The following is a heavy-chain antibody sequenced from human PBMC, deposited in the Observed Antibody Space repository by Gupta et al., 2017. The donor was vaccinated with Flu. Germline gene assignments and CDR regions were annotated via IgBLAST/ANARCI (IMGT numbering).Heavy chain of an antibody. CDR3: ARSIVGVTKGYFDY. CDR2: ISYDGSNK. D-gene: IGHD1-26*01. J-gene: IGHJ4*02. V-gene: IGHV3-30-3*01. Sequence: QAPGKGLEWVAVISYDGSNKYYADSVKGRFTISRDNSKNTLYLQMNSLRAEDTAVYYCARSIVGVTKGYFDYWGQGTLVTVSS.